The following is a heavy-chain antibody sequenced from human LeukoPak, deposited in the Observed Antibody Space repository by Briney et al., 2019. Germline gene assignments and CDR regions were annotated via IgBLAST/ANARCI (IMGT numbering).Heavy chain of an antibody. D-gene: IGHD6-19*01. J-gene: IGHJ4*02. CDR2: ISGSGGST. Sequence: PGGSLRLSCAASGFTFSSYGMSWVRQAPGKGLEWVSSISGSGGSTYFADSVKGRFTISRDNTKNTLYLQMNSLRAEDTAVYFCARESFKSLAGYLDYWGQGSLVTVSS. V-gene: IGHV3-23*01. CDR3: ARESFKSLAGYLDY. CDR1: GFTFSSYG.